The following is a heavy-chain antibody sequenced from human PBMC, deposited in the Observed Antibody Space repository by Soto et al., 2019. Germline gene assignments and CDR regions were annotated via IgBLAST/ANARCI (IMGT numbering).Heavy chain of an antibody. Sequence: QLVQSGAEVWKPGSSVKVSCKASVDTSSSDAITWVRQAPGRGLEWMGGIYFKVGTTNYAQTFQDRLTISADKSTITAYMELTSLDSDDAAVYYCATSVCSRNNCHSRIWPLFGFWGQGTLVIACS. CDR1: VDTSSSDA. D-gene: IGHD2-2*01. CDR3: ATSVCSRNNCHSRIWPLFGF. V-gene: IGHV1-69*06. J-gene: IGHJ5*01. CDR2: IYFKVGTT.